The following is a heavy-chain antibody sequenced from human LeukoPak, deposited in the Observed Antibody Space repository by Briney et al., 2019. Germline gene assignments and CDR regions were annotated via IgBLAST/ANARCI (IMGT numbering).Heavy chain of an antibody. V-gene: IGHV3-30*02. Sequence: GGSLRLSCAASGFSFNTYGMHWVRQAPGKGLEWVAFIYYDGRNKFYADSVKGRFTISRDNSKNTLYLQMNSLRAEDTAVYYCAKGVQWLGGPMDVWGQGTTVTVSS. D-gene: IGHD6-19*01. CDR2: IYYDGRNK. J-gene: IGHJ6*02. CDR1: GFSFNTYG. CDR3: AKGVQWLGGPMDV.